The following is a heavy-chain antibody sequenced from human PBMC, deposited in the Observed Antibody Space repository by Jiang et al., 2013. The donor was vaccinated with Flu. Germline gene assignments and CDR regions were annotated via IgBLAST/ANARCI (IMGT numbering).Heavy chain of an antibody. J-gene: IGHJ4*02. CDR1: GGTFSSYT. CDR3: ARESAYMTRGFDY. V-gene: IGHV1-69*04. D-gene: IGHD1-14*01. CDR2: IIPILGIA. Sequence: SGAEVKKPGSSVKVSCKASGGTFSSYTISWVRQAPGQGLEWMGRIIPILGIANYAQKFQGRVTITADKSTSTAYMELSSLRSEDTAVYYCARESAYMTRGFDYWGQGTLVTVSS.